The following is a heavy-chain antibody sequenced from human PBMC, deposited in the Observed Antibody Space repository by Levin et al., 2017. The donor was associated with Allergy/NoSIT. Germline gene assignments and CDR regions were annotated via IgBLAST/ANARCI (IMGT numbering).Heavy chain of an antibody. D-gene: IGHD4-17*01. Sequence: QAGGSLRLSCAASGFTFSIYAMSWVRQAPGKGLEWVSGITGSSGHTYYADSVKGRFTISRDNSKNTLYLQMNSLRDEDTAVYYCAKGGDYGDPPYNYMDVWGKGTTVTVSS. V-gene: IGHV3-23*01. CDR3: AKGGDYGDPPYNYMDV. J-gene: IGHJ6*03. CDR2: ITGSSGHT. CDR1: GFTFSIYA.